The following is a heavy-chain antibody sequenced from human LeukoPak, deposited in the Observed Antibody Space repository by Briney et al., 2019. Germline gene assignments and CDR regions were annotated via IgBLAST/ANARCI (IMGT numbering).Heavy chain of an antibody. CDR2: MNPNSGNT. CDR3: ARGRDDYDSSGYYYETFDY. D-gene: IGHD3-22*01. V-gene: IGHV1-8*03. J-gene: IGHJ4*02. CDR1: GYTFTGYY. Sequence: ASVKVSCKASGYTFTGYYMHWVRQATGQGLEWMGWMNPNSGNTGYAQKFQGRVTITRNTSISTAYMELSSLRSEDTAVYYCARGRDDYDSSGYYYETFDYWGQGTLVTVSS.